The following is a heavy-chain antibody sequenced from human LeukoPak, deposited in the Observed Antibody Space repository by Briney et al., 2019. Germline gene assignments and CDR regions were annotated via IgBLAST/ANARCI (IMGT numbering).Heavy chain of an antibody. Sequence: SETLSLTCTVSGGSISTYYWSWIRQPPGKGLEWIGFIYYRGTTNYNPSLKSRVTISVDTSKNQFSLKLSSVTAADTAVYYCARDSRYYGSGSYWDVWGQGTTVTVSS. CDR1: GGSISTYY. CDR3: ARDSRYYGSGSYWDV. J-gene: IGHJ6*02. CDR2: IYYRGTT. D-gene: IGHD3-10*01. V-gene: IGHV4-59*01.